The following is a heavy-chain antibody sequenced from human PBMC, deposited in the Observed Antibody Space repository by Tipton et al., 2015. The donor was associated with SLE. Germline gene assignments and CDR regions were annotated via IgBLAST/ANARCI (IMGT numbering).Heavy chain of an antibody. D-gene: IGHD6-13*01. Sequence: TLSLTSTVSGGSISSYYWSWIRQPPGKGLEWIGYIYYSGSTNYNPSLKSRVTISVDTSKNQFSLKLSSVTAADTAVYYCARDIAAAGDYYGMDVWGQGTTVTVSS. CDR1: GGSISSYY. V-gene: IGHV4-59*12. CDR2: IYYSGST. CDR3: ARDIAAAGDYYGMDV. J-gene: IGHJ6*02.